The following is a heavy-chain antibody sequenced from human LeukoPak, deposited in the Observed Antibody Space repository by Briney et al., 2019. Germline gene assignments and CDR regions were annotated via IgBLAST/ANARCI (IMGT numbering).Heavy chain of an antibody. V-gene: IGHV3-23*01. D-gene: IGHD3-10*01. CDR1: GFTFSSYG. CDR2: ISGSGGST. J-gene: IGHJ3*01. Sequence: GGSLRLSCAASGFTFSSYGMSWVRQAPGKGLEWVSAISGSGGSTYYADSVKGRFTISRDNSKNTLYLQMNSLRAEDTAVYYCAKGTPWYGSGSYYASWGQGTMVTVSS. CDR3: AKGTPWYGSGSYYAS.